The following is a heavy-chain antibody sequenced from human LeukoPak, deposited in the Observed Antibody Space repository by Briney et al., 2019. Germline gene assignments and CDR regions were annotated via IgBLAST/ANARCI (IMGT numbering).Heavy chain of an antibody. V-gene: IGHV1-8*01. CDR3: ARLRYYYDSSGIDP. CDR2: MNSNSGNT. J-gene: IGHJ5*02. D-gene: IGHD3-22*01. CDR1: GYTFTSYD. Sequence: ASVKVSCKASGYTFTSYDINWVRQATGQGLEWMGWMNSNSGNTGYAQKFQGRVTMTRYTSISTAYMELSSLRSEDTAVYYCARLRYYYDSSGIDPWGQGTLVTVSS.